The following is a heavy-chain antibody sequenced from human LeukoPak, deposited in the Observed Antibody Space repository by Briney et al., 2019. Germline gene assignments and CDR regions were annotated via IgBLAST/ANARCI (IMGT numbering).Heavy chain of an antibody. J-gene: IGHJ4*02. CDR1: GGTFSSYA. D-gene: IGHD4-17*01. V-gene: IGHV1-69*05. CDR2: IIPIFGTA. CDR3: ASYDYGDYGPDY. Sequence: SVKVSCKASGGTFSSYAISWVRQAPGQGLEWMGGIIPIFGTANYAQKFQGRVTITTDESTSTAYMELSSLRSEDTAVYYCASYDYGDYGPDYWGRGTLVTVSS.